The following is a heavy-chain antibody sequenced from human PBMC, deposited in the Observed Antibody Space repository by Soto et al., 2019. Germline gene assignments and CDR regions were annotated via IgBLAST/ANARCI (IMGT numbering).Heavy chain of an antibody. CDR2: ISAYNGNT. D-gene: IGHD3-3*01. Sequence: QVQLVQSGAEVKKPGASVKVSCKASGYTFTSYGISWVRQAPGQGLEWMGWISAYNGNTNYAQKLQGRVTMTTDTSTSTAYMDLRSLRSDETAVYYCARDPITIFGVVIGLKYYYGMDVWGQGTTFTVSS. V-gene: IGHV1-18*01. CDR1: GYTFTSYG. J-gene: IGHJ6*02. CDR3: ARDPITIFGVVIGLKYYYGMDV.